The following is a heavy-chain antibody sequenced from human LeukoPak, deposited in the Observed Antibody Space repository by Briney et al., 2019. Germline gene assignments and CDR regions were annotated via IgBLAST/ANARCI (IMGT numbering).Heavy chain of an antibody. D-gene: IGHD3-9*01. CDR2: ISGTSTYI. V-gene: IGHV3-21*06. CDR1: GFIFNNYW. J-gene: IGHJ4*02. CDR3: ARAPYDILTGYSPYYFDY. Sequence: PGGSLRLSCAASGFIFNNYWMNWVRQAPGKGLEWVSSISGTSTYIYYADSVKGRFTISRDNAKNSLSLQMNSLRVEDTAIYYCARAPYDILTGYSPYYFDYWGQGTLVTVSS.